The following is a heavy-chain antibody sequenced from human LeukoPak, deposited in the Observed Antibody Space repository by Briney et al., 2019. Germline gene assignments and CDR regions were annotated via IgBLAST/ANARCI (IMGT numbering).Heavy chain of an antibody. CDR2: IKEDGSEK. V-gene: IGHV3-7*03. CDR3: ARRGSTDY. D-gene: IGHD2/OR15-2a*01. J-gene: IGHJ4*02. Sequence: GGSLRLSCAASGFSFSGYWMTWVRQAPGKGLEWVANIKEDGSEKYYADFVKGRFTISRDNAKNSLDLQMNSLRAEDTAVYYCARRGSTDYWGQGTLDTVSS. CDR1: GFSFSGYW.